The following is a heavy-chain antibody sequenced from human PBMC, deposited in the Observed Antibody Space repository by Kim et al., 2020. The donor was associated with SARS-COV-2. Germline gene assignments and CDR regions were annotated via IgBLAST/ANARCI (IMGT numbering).Heavy chain of an antibody. CDR2: ISGSGGST. J-gene: IGHJ4*02. CDR1: GFTFSSYA. V-gene: IGHV3-23*01. Sequence: GGSLRLSCAASGFTFSSYAMSWVRQAPGKGLEWVSAISGSGGSTYYADSVKGRFTISRDNSKNTLYLQMNSLRAEDTAVYYCAKDPGITMVRGVITGAFDYWGQGTLVTVSS. D-gene: IGHD3-10*01. CDR3: AKDPGITMVRGVITGAFDY.